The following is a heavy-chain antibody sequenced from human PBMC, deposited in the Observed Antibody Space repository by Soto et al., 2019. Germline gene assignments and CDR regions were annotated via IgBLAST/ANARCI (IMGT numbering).Heavy chain of an antibody. CDR3: ARDRRSDHYDFWSGYYTYYYYYGMDV. J-gene: IGHJ6*02. Sequence: PGPSVKVSCKASGYTFTSYGISWVRQAPGQGLEWMGWISAYNGNTNYAQKLQGRVTMTTDTSTSTAYMELRSLRSDDTAVYYCARDRRSDHYDFWSGYYTYYYYYGMDVWGQGTTVTVSS. CDR1: GYTFTSYG. V-gene: IGHV1-18*01. D-gene: IGHD3-3*01. CDR2: ISAYNGNT.